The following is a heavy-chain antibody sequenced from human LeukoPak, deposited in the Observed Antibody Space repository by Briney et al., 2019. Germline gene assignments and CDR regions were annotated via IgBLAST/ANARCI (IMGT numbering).Heavy chain of an antibody. D-gene: IGHD4-23*01. Sequence: SETLSLTCTVSGGSISSYYWSWIRQPPGKGLEWIGYIYYSWSTNYNPSLKSRVTISVDTSKNQFSLKLSPVTAADTAVYYCASLDYGGNSVRFDYWGQGTLVTVSS. CDR1: GGSISSYY. J-gene: IGHJ4*02. V-gene: IGHV4-59*01. CDR3: ASLDYGGNSVRFDY. CDR2: IYYSWST.